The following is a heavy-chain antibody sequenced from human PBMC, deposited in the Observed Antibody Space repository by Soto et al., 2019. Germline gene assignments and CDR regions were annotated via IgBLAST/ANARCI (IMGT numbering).Heavy chain of an antibody. V-gene: IGHV3-15*01. J-gene: IGHJ5*01. CDR1: GFSFSDAW. Sequence: GGSLRLSCAASGFSFSDAWMTWVRQAPGKRLEWVGRIKSQGEGGTTEYGAPVKGRFTISKDDSENTLHLQMNSLKTEDTAVYYCATFRSYPDSWGHGTLVTVSS. D-gene: IGHD1-26*01. CDR3: ATFRSYPDS. CDR2: IKSQGEGGTT.